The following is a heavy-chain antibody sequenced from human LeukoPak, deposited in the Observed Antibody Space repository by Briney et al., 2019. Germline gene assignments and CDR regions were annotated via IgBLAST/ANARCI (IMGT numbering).Heavy chain of an antibody. CDR2: IISILGTT. J-gene: IGHJ4*02. D-gene: IGHD4-17*01. Sequence: GASVKVSCKASGGTFSSYAISWVRQAPGQGLEWMGGIISILGTTKYAQKFQGRVTITADESTSTAYMELSSLRSEDTAVYYCARGPEYGDPNFDYWGQGTLVTVSS. CDR3: ARGPEYGDPNFDY. CDR1: GGTFSSYA. V-gene: IGHV1-69*13.